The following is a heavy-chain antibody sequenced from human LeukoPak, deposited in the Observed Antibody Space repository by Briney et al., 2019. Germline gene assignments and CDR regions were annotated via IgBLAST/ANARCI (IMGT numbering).Heavy chain of an antibody. CDR1: GYTFTSYD. D-gene: IGHD3/OR15-3a*01. CDR2: INPNSGNT. J-gene: IGHJ6*03. V-gene: IGHV1-8*03. Sequence: ASVKVSCKASGYTFTSYDINWVRQATGQGLEWMGWINPNSGNTGYAQKFQGRVTITRNTSINTAYMELSSLRSEDTAVYCCARGSFGLGRSPLDYYYYYMDVWGKGTTVTVSS. CDR3: ARGSFGLGRSPLDYYYYYMDV.